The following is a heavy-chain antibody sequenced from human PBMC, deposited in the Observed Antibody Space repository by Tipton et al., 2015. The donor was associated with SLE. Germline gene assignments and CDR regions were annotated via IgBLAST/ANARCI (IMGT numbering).Heavy chain of an antibody. CDR1: GGSISSGDYY. V-gene: IGHV4-61*08. CDR3: ARDRNRSGSLDY. D-gene: IGHD1-26*01. Sequence: TLSLTCTVSGGSISSGDYYWSWIRQPPGKGLEWIGYIYYSGSTNYNPSLKSRVTISVDTSKNQFSLKLSSVTAADTAVYYCARDRNRSGSLDYWGQGTLVTVSS. J-gene: IGHJ4*02. CDR2: IYYSGST.